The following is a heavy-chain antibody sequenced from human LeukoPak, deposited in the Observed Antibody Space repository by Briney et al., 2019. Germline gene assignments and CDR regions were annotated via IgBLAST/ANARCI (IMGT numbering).Heavy chain of an antibody. CDR3: AASKKYGSGSYYVYYMDV. J-gene: IGHJ6*03. CDR1: GGSISSSSYY. V-gene: IGHV4-61*05. CDR2: INYSGST. D-gene: IGHD3-10*01. Sequence: SETLSLTCTVSGGSISSSSYYWGWIRQPPGEGLEWIGYINYSGSTNSNPSLKSRVTISVDTSKNQFSLRLSSVTAADTAVYYCAASKKYGSGSYYVYYMDVWGKGTTVTISS.